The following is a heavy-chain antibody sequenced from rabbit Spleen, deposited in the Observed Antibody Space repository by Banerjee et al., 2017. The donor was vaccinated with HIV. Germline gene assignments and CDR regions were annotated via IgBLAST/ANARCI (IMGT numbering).Heavy chain of an antibody. J-gene: IGHJ4*01. CDR1: GFSFSNKAV. Sequence: QEQLVESGGGLVQPEGSLKLSCTASGFSFSNKAVMCWVRQAPGKGLEWIACINAVTGKPVYASWAKGRSTFSKTSSTTVTLQLSSLTAADTATYFCARDTGSGHYIDAYFDLWGQGTLVTVS. V-gene: IGHV1S45*01. D-gene: IGHD1-1*01. CDR2: INAVTGKP. CDR3: ARDTGSGHYIDAYFDL.